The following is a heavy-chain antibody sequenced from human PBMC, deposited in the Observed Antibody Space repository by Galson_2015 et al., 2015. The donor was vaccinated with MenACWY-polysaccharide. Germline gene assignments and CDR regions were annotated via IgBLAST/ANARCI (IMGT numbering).Heavy chain of an antibody. CDR2: ISSGGNFI. V-gene: IGHV3-21*01. CDR1: GFSFNSYS. CDR3: ARVGNWNPEGKDAFDL. Sequence: SLRLSCATSGFSFNSYSINWIRQAPGKGLEWVSSISSGGNFIYYTDSVKGRFTVSKDKTKESVHLQMSSLRAEDTALYYCARVGNWNPEGKDAFDLWGQETMVTVSS. J-gene: IGHJ3*01. D-gene: IGHD1-20*01.